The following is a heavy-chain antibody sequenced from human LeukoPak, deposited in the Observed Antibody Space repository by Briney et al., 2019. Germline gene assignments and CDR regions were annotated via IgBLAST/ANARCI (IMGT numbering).Heavy chain of an antibody. D-gene: IGHD2-15*01. CDR1: GYTFTSYG. CDR3: ARDGGRHYYYYYYGMDV. Sequence: ASVKVSCKASGYTFTSYGISWVRQAPGQGLEWMGWISAYNGNTNYAQKLQGRVTMTTDTSTSTAYMELRSLRSDDTAVYYCARDGGRHYYYYYYGMDVWGQGTTVTVSS. V-gene: IGHV1-18*01. CDR2: ISAYNGNT. J-gene: IGHJ6*02.